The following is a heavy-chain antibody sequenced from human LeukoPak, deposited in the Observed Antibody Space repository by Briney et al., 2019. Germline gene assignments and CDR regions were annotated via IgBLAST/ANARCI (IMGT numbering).Heavy chain of an antibody. CDR3: AREGHDTSGYYYPTWFDP. V-gene: IGHV1-18*01. CDR1: GYTFTSYG. J-gene: IGHJ5*02. D-gene: IGHD3-22*01. CDR2: ISAYNNNT. Sequence: ASVKVSCKASGYTFTSYGISWVRQAPGQGLEWMGWISAYNNNTIYAQNLQGRLTITTDTSTSTAYMELRSLRSDDTAMYYCAREGHDTSGYYYPTWFDPWGQGTLVAVSS.